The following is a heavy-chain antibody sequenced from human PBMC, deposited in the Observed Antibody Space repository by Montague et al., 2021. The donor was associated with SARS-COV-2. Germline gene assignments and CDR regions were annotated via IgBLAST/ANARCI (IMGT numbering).Heavy chain of an antibody. Sequence: ETLSLTCTVSGGSISSSNYYWDWIRQPPGKGLEWIGSIYDSGSTYYNPSLKSRVTISVDTSKNHFSLKLSSVTAADTAVYYCARRGRKLLPVATTIGGFDIWGQGTMVTVSS. CDR3: ARRGRKLLPVATTIGGFDI. V-gene: IGHV4-39*02. CDR2: IYDSGST. D-gene: IGHD5-12*01. J-gene: IGHJ3*02. CDR1: GGSISSSNYY.